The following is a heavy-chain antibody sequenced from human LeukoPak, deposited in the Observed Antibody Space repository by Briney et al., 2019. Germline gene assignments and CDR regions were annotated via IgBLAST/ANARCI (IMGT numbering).Heavy chain of an antibody. V-gene: IGHV1-18*01. J-gene: IGHJ4*02. D-gene: IGHD3-10*01. CDR2: ISAYNGNT. CDR1: GYTFTSYG. Sequence: ASVKVSCKASGYTFTSYGISWVRRAPGQGLEWMGWISAYNGNTNYAQKLQGRVTMTTDTSTSTAYMELRSLRSDDTAVYYCASPLLVRGVMDLGYWGQGTLVTVPS. CDR3: ASPLLVRGVMDLGY.